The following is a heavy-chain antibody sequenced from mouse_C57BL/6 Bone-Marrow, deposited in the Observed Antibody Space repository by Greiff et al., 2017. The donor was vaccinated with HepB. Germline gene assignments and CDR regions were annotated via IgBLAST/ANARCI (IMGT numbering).Heavy chain of an antibody. Sequence: QVQLQQSGAELVRPGTSVKMSCKASGYTFTNYWIGWAKQRPGHGLEWIGDIYPGGGYTNYNEKFKGKATLTADKSSSTAYMQFSSLTSEDSAIYYCARTYDHYAMDDWGQGTSVTVSS. J-gene: IGHJ4*01. D-gene: IGHD2-3*01. CDR1: GYTFTNYW. V-gene: IGHV1-63*01. CDR2: IYPGGGYT. CDR3: ARTYDHYAMDD.